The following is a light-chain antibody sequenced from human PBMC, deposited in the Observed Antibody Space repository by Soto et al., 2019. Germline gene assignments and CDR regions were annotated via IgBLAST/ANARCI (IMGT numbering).Light chain of an antibody. J-gene: IGKJ1*01. CDR1: QSVSSSY. CDR2: GAS. CDR3: QQYGSSEET. Sequence: EIVLTQSPVTLSLSPGERATLSCRASQSVSSSYLAWYQQKPGQAPRLLIYGASSRATGIPDRFSGSGSGTDFTLTISRLEPEDFAVYYCQQYGSSEETFGQGTKVDIK. V-gene: IGKV3-20*01.